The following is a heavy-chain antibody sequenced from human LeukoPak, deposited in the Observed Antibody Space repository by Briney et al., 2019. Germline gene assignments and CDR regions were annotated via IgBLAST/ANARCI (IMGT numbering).Heavy chain of an antibody. V-gene: IGHV4-34*01. D-gene: IGHD3-10*01. CDR3: ARAAMVRGRHDAFDI. J-gene: IGHJ3*02. Sequence: SETLSLACAVYGGSFSGYYWSWIRQPPGKGLEWIGEINHSGSTNYNPSLKSRVTISVDTSKNQFSLKLSSVTAADTAVYYCARAAMVRGRHDAFDIWGQGTMVTVSS. CDR1: GGSFSGYY. CDR2: INHSGST.